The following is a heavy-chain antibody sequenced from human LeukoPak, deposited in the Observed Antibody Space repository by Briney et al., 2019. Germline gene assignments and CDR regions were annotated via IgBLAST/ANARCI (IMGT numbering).Heavy chain of an antibody. D-gene: IGHD3-22*01. CDR2: ISSSSSYI. CDR3: ASTSYDSSGYYSPD. CDR1: GFTFSSYS. J-gene: IGHJ4*02. V-gene: IGHV3-21*01. Sequence: GGSLRLSCAASGFTFSSYSMNWVRQAPGKGLEWVSSISSSSSYIYYADSVKGRFTISRDNAKNSLHLQMNSLRAEDTAVYYCASTSYDSSGYYSPDWGQGTLVTVSS.